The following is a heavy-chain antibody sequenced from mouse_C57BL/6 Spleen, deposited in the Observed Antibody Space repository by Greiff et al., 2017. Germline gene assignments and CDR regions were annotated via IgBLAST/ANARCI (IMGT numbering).Heavy chain of an antibody. CDR2: IDPSVSET. V-gene: IGHV1-52*01. CDR1: GYTFTSYW. CDR3: ARGMDDYDY. D-gene: IGHD2-4*01. J-gene: IGHJ2*01. Sequence: VQLQQPGAELVRPGSSVKLSCKASGYTFTSYWMPWVKQRPIQGLEWIGNIDPSVSETHYTQKFKDKATLAVDKSSSTAYMQLSSLTSEDSAVYYCARGMDDYDYWGQGTTLTVSS.